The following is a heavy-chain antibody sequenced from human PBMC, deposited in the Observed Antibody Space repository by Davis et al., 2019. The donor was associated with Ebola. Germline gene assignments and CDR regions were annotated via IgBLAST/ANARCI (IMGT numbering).Heavy chain of an antibody. CDR3: ARHEHSSSWSTMGY. CDR2: IYPGDSDT. D-gene: IGHD6-13*01. Sequence: KVSCKGSGYSFTTYWIAWVRQMPGKGLEWMGIIYPGDSDTRYSPSFQGQVTISADKSISTAYLQWSSLKASDTAMYYCARHEHSSSWSTMGYWGQGTLVTVSS. CDR1: GYSFTTYW. J-gene: IGHJ4*02. V-gene: IGHV5-51*01.